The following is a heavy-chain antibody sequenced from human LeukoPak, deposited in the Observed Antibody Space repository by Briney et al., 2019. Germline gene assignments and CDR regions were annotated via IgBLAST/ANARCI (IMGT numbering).Heavy chain of an antibody. J-gene: IGHJ5*02. D-gene: IGHD6-19*01. CDR1: GGSISSYY. Sequence: SETLSLTCTVSGGSISSYYWSWIRQPPGKGLEWIGYIYTSGSTNYNPSLKSRVTISVDTSENQFSLKLSSVTAADTAVYYCARHKGAVAGTKNWFDPWGQGTLVTVSS. V-gene: IGHV4-4*09. CDR3: ARHKGAVAGTKNWFDP. CDR2: IYTSGST.